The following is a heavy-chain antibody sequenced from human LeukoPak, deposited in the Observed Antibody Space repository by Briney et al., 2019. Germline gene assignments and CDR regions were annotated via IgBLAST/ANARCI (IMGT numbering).Heavy chain of an antibody. CDR3: ARLLTHLRTLRP. J-gene: IGHJ5*02. V-gene: IGHV4-34*01. CDR2: INHSGST. CDR1: GGSFSGYY. Sequence: SETLSLTCAVYGGSFSGYYWSWIRQPPGKGLEWIGEINHSGSTNYNPSLKSRVTISVDTSKNQFSLKLSSVTAADTAVYYCARLLTHLRTLRPWGQGTLVTVSS. D-gene: IGHD4-17*01.